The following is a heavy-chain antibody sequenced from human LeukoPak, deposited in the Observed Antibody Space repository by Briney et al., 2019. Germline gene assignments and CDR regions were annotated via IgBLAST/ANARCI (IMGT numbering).Heavy chain of an antibody. V-gene: IGHV4-34*01. J-gene: IGHJ4*02. D-gene: IGHD3-10*01. Sequence: SETLSLTCAVYGGSFSGYYWSWIRQPPGKGLEWIGEINHSGSTNYNPSLKSRVTISVDTSKNQFSLKLSSVTAADTAAYYCARNPITMVRGVIYFDYWGQGTLVTVSS. CDR2: INHSGST. CDR1: GGSFSGYY. CDR3: ARNPITMVRGVIYFDY.